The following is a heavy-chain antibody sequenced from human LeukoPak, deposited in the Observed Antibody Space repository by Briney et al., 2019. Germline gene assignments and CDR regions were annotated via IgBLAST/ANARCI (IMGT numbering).Heavy chain of an antibody. CDR3: TREDRPYCPFAY. J-gene: IGHJ4*02. CDR2: IAHDGTI. V-gene: IGHV4-4*02. Sequence: PSETESLTCGVSGGSIDITNYWSWVRQAPGKGLEWIGEIAHDGTINYNPSLRSRVAMSLDRANNQFSLSLTSVTAADTAVYYCTREDRPYCPFAYWGQGVLVTVSS. D-gene: IGHD1-26*01. CDR1: GGSIDITNY.